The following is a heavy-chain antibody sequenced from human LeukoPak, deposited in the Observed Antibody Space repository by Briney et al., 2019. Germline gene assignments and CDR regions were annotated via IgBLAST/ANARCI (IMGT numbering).Heavy chain of an antibody. V-gene: IGHV3-30-3*01. J-gene: IGHJ4*02. D-gene: IGHD3-10*01. CDR2: ISYDGSNK. Sequence: PGRSLRLSCAASGFTFSSYAMHWVRQAPGKGLEWVAVISYDGSNKYYADSVKGRFTVSRDNSKNTLYLQMNSLRAEDTAVYYCARDSGITMVRGVIIQPDYWGQGTLVTVSS. CDR3: ARDSGITMVRGVIIQPDY. CDR1: GFTFSSYA.